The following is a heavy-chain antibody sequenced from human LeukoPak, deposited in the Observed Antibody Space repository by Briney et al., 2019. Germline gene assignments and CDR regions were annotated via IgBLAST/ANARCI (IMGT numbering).Heavy chain of an antibody. Sequence: PSETLSLTCTVSGGSISSYYWSWIRQPPGKGLEWIGYIYYSGSTNYNPSLKSRVTISVDTSKNQFSLKLSSVTAADTAVYYCARVKKWAPATKRYLDYWGQGTLVTVSS. D-gene: IGHD2-2*01. CDR1: GGSISSYY. CDR2: IYYSGST. V-gene: IGHV4-59*01. CDR3: ARVKKWAPATKRYLDY. J-gene: IGHJ4*02.